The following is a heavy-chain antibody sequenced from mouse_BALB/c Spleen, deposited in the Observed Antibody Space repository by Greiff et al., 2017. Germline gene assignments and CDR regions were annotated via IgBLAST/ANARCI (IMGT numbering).Heavy chain of an antibody. CDR3: TRGWLNYDGYYDWYFDV. CDR1: GYTFTDYE. CDR2: IDPETGGT. J-gene: IGHJ1*01. D-gene: IGHD2-3*01. Sequence: QVQLQQSGAELVRPGASVTLSCKASGYTFTDYEMHWVKQTPVHGLEWIGAIDPETGGTAYNQKFKGKATLTADKSSSTAYMELRSLTSEDSAVYYCTRGWLNYDGYYDWYFDVWGAGTTVTVSS. V-gene: IGHV1-15*01.